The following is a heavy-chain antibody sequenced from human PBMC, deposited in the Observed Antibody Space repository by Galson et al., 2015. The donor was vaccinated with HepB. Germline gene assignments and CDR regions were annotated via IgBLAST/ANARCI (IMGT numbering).Heavy chain of an antibody. D-gene: IGHD6-19*01. CDR3: ARDRGLWSSGSDAFDI. Sequence: SLRLSCAASGFTFSSYAMHWVRQAPGKGLEWVAVISYDGSNKYYADSVKGRFTISRDNSKNTLYLQMNSLRAEDTAVYYCARDRGLWSSGSDAFDIWGQGTMVTVSS. CDR2: ISYDGSNK. CDR1: GFTFSSYA. V-gene: IGHV3-30*04. J-gene: IGHJ3*02.